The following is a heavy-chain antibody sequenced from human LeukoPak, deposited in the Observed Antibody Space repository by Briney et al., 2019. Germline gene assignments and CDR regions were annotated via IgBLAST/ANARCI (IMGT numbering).Heavy chain of an antibody. CDR1: GFTFSSYS. V-gene: IGHV3-21*01. Sequence: GGSLRLSCAASGFTFSSYSMNWVRQAPGKGLEWVSSISSSSSYIYYADSVKGRFTISRDNAKNSLYLQMNSLRAEDTAVYYCAREAIVVVPAARFDIWGQGTMVTVSP. CDR3: AREAIVVVPAARFDI. CDR2: ISSSSSYI. D-gene: IGHD2-2*01. J-gene: IGHJ3*02.